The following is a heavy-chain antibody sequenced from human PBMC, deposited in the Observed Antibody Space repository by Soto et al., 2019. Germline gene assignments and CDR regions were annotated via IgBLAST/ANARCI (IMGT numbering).Heavy chain of an antibody. D-gene: IGHD2-15*01. V-gene: IGHV1-69*02. CDR2: IIPILGIA. CDR1: GGTLSSYT. J-gene: IGHJ4*02. Sequence: PVEVSCKASGGTLSSYTISWVRQAPGQGAEWMGRIIPILGIANYAQKFQGRVTITADKSTSTAYMELSSLRSEDTAVYYCARHYCSGGSCYSWSPWYFDYWGQGTLVTVSS. CDR3: ARHYCSGGSCYSWSPWYFDY.